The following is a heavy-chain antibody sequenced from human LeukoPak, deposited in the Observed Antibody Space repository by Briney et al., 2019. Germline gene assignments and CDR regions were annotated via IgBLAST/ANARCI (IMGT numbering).Heavy chain of an antibody. CDR1: GFTFSAYG. J-gene: IGHJ4*02. CDR2: VSGADGTT. CDR3: ARDSGGYCSGGSCHGLDY. D-gene: IGHD2-15*01. Sequence: PGGSLRLSCAASGFTFSAYGMSWVRQSPRKGLEWVSGVSGADGTTYYADSVKGRFTISRDNAKNSLYLQMNSLRAEDTAVYYCARDSGGYCSGGSCHGLDYWGQGTLVTVSS. V-gene: IGHV3-11*01.